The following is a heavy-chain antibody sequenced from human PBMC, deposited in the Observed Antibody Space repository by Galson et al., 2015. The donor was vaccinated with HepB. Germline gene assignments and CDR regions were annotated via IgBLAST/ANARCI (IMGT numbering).Heavy chain of an antibody. D-gene: IGHD3-3*02. V-gene: IGHV3-30*18. J-gene: IGHJ4*02. CDR1: GFTFSSYG. CDR2: ISYDGSNK. CDR3: AKIPSNPAPRPVN. Sequence: SLRLSCAASGFTFSSYGMHWVRQAPGKGLEWVAVISYDGSNKYYADSVKGRFTISRDNSKNTLYLQMNSLRAEDTAVYYCAKIPSNPAPRPVNWGQGTLVTVSS.